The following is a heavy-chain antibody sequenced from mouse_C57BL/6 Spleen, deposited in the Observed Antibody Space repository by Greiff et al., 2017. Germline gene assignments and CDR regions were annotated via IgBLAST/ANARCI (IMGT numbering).Heavy chain of an antibody. CDR2: IDPETGGT. V-gene: IGHV1-15*01. J-gene: IGHJ3*01. Sequence: QVHVKQSGAELVRPGASVTLSCKASGYTFTDYEMHWVKQTPVHGLEWIGAIDPETGGTAYNQKFKGKAILTADESSSTAYMELRSLTSEDSAVYYCTNPIYDGYFFAYWGQGTLVTVSA. CDR3: TNPIYDGYFFAY. D-gene: IGHD2-3*01. CDR1: GYTFTDYE.